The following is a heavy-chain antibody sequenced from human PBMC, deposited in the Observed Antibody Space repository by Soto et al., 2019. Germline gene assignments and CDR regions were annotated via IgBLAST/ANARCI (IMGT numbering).Heavy chain of an antibody. Sequence: SETLSLTCTVSGGSISSYYWSWIRQPPGKGLEWIGYIYYSGSTNYHPSLKSRVTISVDTSMNEFSLRLSSVTAADTAVYYCARLNGYCVSTGCHGYYGMDVWGQGTTVTVS. CDR2: IYYSGST. CDR1: GGSISSYY. J-gene: IGHJ6*02. V-gene: IGHV4-59*08. D-gene: IGHD2-2*03. CDR3: ARLNGYCVSTGCHGYYGMDV.